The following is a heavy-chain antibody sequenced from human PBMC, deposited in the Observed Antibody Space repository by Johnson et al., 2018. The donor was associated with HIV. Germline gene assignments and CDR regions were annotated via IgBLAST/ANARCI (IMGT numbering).Heavy chain of an antibody. CDR3: ARDQGGNHNAFDI. CDR1: GFTVSSNY. CDR2: IYSGGST. D-gene: IGHD1-14*01. J-gene: IGHJ3*02. V-gene: IGHV3-66*02. Sequence: VQLVESGGGVVPPGRSLRLSCAASGFTVSSNYMSWVRQAPGKGLEWVSVIYSGGSTYYADSVKGRFTISRDNSKNTLYLQMNSLRAEDTAVYYCARDQGGNHNAFDIWGQGTMVTVSS.